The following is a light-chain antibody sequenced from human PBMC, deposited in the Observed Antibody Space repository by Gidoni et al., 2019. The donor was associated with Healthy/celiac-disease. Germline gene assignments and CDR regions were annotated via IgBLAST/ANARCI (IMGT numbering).Light chain of an antibody. Sequence: ENETTQTPSSLSASVGDRVTITCQASQGIRNYLGWYQQKPGKAPKRLIYAASSLKSGVPSRFSGSGSGTDFTLTISSLQPEDFATYYCLQHDSYPLTFGQGTQVEIK. J-gene: IGKJ1*01. CDR1: QGIRNY. V-gene: IGKV1-17*01. CDR3: LQHDSYPLT. CDR2: AAS.